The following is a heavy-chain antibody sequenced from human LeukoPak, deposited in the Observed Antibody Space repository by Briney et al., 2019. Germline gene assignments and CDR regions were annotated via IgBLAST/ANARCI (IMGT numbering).Heavy chain of an antibody. CDR3: ARGWFGEFSLVYYYYGLDV. Sequence: SETLSLTCNVAGVSISKYYWHWIRQPAGKGLEGIGRIYSSGVTNYNPSLNSRVTMSVGSSKNTVSLKVTSVTVADTAVYFCARGWFGEFSLVYYYYGLDVWGQGKTVTASS. V-gene: IGHV4-4*07. J-gene: IGHJ6*02. CDR2: IYSSGVT. D-gene: IGHD3-10*01. CDR1: GVSISKYY.